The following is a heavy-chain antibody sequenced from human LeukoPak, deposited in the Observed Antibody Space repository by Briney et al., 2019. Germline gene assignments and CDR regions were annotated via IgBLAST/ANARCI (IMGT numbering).Heavy chain of an antibody. J-gene: IGHJ4*02. D-gene: IGHD5-18*01. CDR1: GGSISSGDYY. CDR3: ARGGSQEYSYGSFDY. V-gene: IGHV4-30-4*08. CDR2: IYYSGST. Sequence: PSETLSLTCTVSGGSISSGDYYWSWIRQPPGKGLEWIGYIYYSGSTYYNPSLKSRVTISVDTSKNQFSLKLSSVTAADTAVYYCARGGSQEYSYGSFDYWRQGTLVTVSS.